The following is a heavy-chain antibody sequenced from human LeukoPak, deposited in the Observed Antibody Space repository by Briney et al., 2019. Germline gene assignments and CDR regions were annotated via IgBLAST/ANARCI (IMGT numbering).Heavy chain of an antibody. CDR1: SYSISSGYY. CDR2: MYHSGST. J-gene: IGHJ4*02. D-gene: IGHD3-16*01. V-gene: IGHV4-38-2*02. CDR3: ARKQAANTYNHFDY. Sequence: SETLSLTCTVSSYSISSGYYWGWIRQPPGKGLEWIGSMYHSGSTYYNPSLKSRVTISVDTSKNQFSLKLSSVTAADTAVYYCARKQAANTYNHFDYWGQGTLVTVSS.